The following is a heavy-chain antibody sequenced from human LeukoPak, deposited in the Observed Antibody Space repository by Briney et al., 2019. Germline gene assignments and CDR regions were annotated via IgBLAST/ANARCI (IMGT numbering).Heavy chain of an antibody. CDR2: ISSSSSYI. D-gene: IGHD3-22*01. J-gene: IGHJ4*02. Sequence: KPGGSLRLSCAASGFTFSSYSMNWVRQAPGKGLEWVSSISSSSSYIYYADSVKGRFTISRDNAKNSLYLQMNSLRAEDTAVYYCAANKYYYDSSGLFDYWGQGTLVTVSS. CDR1: GFTFSSYS. V-gene: IGHV3-21*01. CDR3: AANKYYYDSSGLFDY.